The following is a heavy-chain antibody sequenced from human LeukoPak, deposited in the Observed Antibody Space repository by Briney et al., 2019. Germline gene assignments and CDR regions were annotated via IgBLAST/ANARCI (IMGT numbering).Heavy chain of an antibody. D-gene: IGHD5-12*01. CDR1: GFTFSSYG. J-gene: IGHJ4*02. Sequence: GGSLRLSCAASGFTFSSYGMHWVRQAPGKGLEWVAVIWYDGSNKYYADSVKGRFTISRDNSKNTLYLQMSSLRAEDTAVYYCARDRGYDYSAAYYFDYWGQGALVTVSS. CDR2: IWYDGSNK. V-gene: IGHV3-33*01. CDR3: ARDRGYDYSAAYYFDY.